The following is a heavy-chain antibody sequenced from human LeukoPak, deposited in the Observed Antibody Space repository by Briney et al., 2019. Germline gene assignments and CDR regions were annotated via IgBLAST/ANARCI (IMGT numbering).Heavy chain of an antibody. V-gene: IGHV3-21*01. J-gene: IGHJ4*02. D-gene: IGHD4-17*01. CDR1: GFTFSSYS. Sequence: PGRSLRLSCAASGFTFSSYSMNWVRQAPGKGLEWVSSISSSSSYIYYADSVKGRFTISRDNAKNSLYLQMNSLRAEDTAVYYCARDRGDYGDDPEGSFDYWGQGTLVTVSS. CDR2: ISSSSSYI. CDR3: ARDRGDYGDDPEGSFDY.